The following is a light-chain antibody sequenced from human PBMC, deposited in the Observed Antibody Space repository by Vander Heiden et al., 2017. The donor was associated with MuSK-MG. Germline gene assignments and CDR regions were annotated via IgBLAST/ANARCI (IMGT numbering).Light chain of an antibody. CDR3: QQYYDTRWT. CDR1: QSVLYSSNNKNY. Sequence: DIVMTQSPDSLAVSLGERATINCKSSQSVLYSSNNKNYLACYQQKPGQPPKLLIYWASTRESGVPDRFSGSGSGTDFTLTISSLQAEDVAVYYCQQYYDTRWTFGHGTKVEVK. CDR2: WAS. J-gene: IGKJ1*01. V-gene: IGKV4-1*01.